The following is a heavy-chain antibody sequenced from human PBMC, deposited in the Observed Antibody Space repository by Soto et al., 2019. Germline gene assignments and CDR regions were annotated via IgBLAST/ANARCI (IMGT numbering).Heavy chain of an antibody. CDR3: ARVVHTMIQGVRFRVDQ. V-gene: IGHV1-2*02. D-gene: IGHD3-10*01. CDR1: GYTFTAYY. Sequence: QVQLVQSGAEMKKPGASVKVSCESSGYTFTAYYIHWVRQAPGHGLEWMGWINPNGGGTKYAQQFQGRVTMTRDTSLNTAYMELTRLTSDDTAVFYCARVVHTMIQGVRFRVDQWGQGTLVTVSS. J-gene: IGHJ4*02. CDR2: INPNGGGT.